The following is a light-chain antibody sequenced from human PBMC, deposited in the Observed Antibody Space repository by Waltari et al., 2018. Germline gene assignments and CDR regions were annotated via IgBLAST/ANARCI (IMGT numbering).Light chain of an antibody. V-gene: IGLV3-21*04. J-gene: IGLJ1*01. CDR1: NIQTKS. Sequence: SYVLTQPPSVSVAPGKTARITCGGNNIQTKSVHWYQQKPAQAPILVISYDSDRPSGIPERFSGSNSGNTATLTISRVEAADEADYYCQVWDANNDPGVFGTGTEVTVL. CDR2: YDS. CDR3: QVWDANNDPGV.